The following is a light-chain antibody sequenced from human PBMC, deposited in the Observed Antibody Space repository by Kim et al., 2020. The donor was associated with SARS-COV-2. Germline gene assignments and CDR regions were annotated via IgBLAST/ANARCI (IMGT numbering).Light chain of an antibody. Sequence: EVVLTQSPATLSLSPGERATLSCRASQSVSRYLAWYQQKPGQAPRLLIYDASNRATGIPARFTGSGSGTDFSLTISSLEPEDFAVYYCQHRNDWPLTFGGGTKVDIK. CDR3: QHRNDWPLT. J-gene: IGKJ4*01. CDR1: QSVSRY. CDR2: DAS. V-gene: IGKV3-11*01.